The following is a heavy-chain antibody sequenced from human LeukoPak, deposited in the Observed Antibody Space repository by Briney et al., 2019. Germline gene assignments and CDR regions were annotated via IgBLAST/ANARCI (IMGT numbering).Heavy chain of an antibody. CDR3: ARDLESLAVASNWFDP. D-gene: IGHD6-19*01. CDR1: GFTFSSYS. CDR2: ISSSSSYI. J-gene: IGHJ5*02. Sequence: PGGSLRLSCAASGFTFSSYSMNWVRQAPGKGLEWVSSISSSSSYIYYADSVKGRFTISRDNAKNSLYLQMNSLRAEDTAVYYCARDLESLAVASNWFDPWGQGTLVTVSS. V-gene: IGHV3-21*01.